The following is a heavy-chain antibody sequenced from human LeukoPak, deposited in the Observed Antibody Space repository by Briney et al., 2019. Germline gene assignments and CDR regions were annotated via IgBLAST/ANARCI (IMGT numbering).Heavy chain of an antibody. V-gene: IGHV4-39*07. Sequence: SETLSLTCAVSGGSISSSNYHWGWIRQPPGEGLEWIASTHYSGATYYNPSLKSRVTISVDTSKNQFSLKLSSVTAADTAVYYCARETSWSAGFDPWGQGTLVTVSS. D-gene: IGHD2-2*01. CDR2: THYSGAT. CDR3: ARETSWSAGFDP. CDR1: GGSISSSNYH. J-gene: IGHJ5*02.